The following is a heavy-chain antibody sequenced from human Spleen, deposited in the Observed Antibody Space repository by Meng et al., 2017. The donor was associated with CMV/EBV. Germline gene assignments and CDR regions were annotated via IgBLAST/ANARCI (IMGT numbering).Heavy chain of an antibody. Sequence: KASGYNFASCYMHWVRQAPGQGLEWMGWINPNSGGTSYAQKFQGRVTMTRDTSISTAYMEVSSLRSDDTAVYYCAREYGGDSRCLHDWGQGTLVTVSS. CDR1: GYNFASCY. V-gene: IGHV1-2*02. J-gene: IGHJ4*02. D-gene: IGHD4-23*01. CDR3: AREYGGDSRCLHD. CDR2: INPNSGGT.